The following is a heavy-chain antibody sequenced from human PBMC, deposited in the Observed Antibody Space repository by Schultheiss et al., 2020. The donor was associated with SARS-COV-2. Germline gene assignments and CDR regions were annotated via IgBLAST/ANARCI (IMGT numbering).Heavy chain of an antibody. CDR3: ARDMWDWNSTYFDY. CDR1: GFTFSSYS. V-gene: IGHV3-21*01. J-gene: IGHJ4*02. CDR2: ISSSSSYI. D-gene: IGHD1-7*01. Sequence: GESLKISCEASGFTFSSYSMNWVRQAPGKGLEWVSSISSSSSYIYYADSVKGRFTISRDNAKNSLYLQMNSLRAEDTAVYYCARDMWDWNSTYFDYWGQGTLVTVSS.